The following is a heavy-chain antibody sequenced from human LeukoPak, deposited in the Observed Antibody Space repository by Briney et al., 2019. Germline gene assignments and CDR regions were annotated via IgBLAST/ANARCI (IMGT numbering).Heavy chain of an antibody. CDR2: MLYSGNT. Sequence: SETLSLTCIVSGGSISSGSHYWAWVRQPPGKGLEWIASMLYSGNTYYNPSLKSRVTISVDTSKIQFFLRLSSVTAADTTVYYCARHLDSRGRYFDYWGQGTLVTVSS. CDR1: GGSISSGSHY. J-gene: IGHJ4*02. D-gene: IGHD3-22*01. CDR3: ARHLDSRGRYFDY. V-gene: IGHV4-39*01.